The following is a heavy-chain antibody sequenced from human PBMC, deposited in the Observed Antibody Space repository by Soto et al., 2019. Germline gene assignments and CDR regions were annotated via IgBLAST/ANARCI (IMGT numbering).Heavy chain of an antibody. J-gene: IGHJ4*02. CDR1: GFTFSNYW. CDR2: IRGDGSMT. V-gene: IGHV3-74*01. D-gene: IGHD6-13*01. Sequence: EVHLVESGGGLVQPGGSLRLSCAASGFTFSNYWMHWVRQAPGKGLVWVSRIRGDGSMTNYADSVKGRFTISRDNAKNTLHVQMNSLRAEDTAVYYCVKEGLAAGFDSWGQGTLVTVSS. CDR3: VKEGLAAGFDS.